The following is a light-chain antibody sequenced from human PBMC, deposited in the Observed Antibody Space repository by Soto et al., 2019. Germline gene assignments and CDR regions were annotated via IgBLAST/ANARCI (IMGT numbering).Light chain of an antibody. V-gene: IGKV3-20*01. J-gene: IGKJ1*01. Sequence: EIVLTQSPGTLSLSPGERATLSCRASQSVSSSYLAWYQQKPGQAPRLLIYGASSRATGIPDRFSGSGSGTDFTLTINRLEPEDFALYYCQQYGSSPPTFGQGTKV. CDR1: QSVSSSY. CDR3: QQYGSSPPT. CDR2: GAS.